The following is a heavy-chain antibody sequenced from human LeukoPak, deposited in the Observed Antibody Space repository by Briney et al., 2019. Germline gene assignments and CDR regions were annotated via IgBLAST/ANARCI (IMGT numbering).Heavy chain of an antibody. CDR2: INHSGST. D-gene: IGHD5-12*01. CDR3: ARARGRFTNSGYRY. CDR1: GGSFSGYY. Sequence: SETLSLTCAVYGGSFSGYYWSWIRQPPGKGLEWIGEINHSGSTNYNPSLKSRVTISVDTSKNQFSLKLSSVTAADTAVYYCARARGRFTNSGYRYWGQGTLVTISS. J-gene: IGHJ4*02. V-gene: IGHV4-34*01.